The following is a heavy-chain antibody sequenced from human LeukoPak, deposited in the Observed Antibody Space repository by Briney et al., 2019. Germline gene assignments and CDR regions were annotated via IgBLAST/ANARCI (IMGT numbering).Heavy chain of an antibody. CDR3: AKDPGHHLLLPIDY. D-gene: IGHD3-22*01. CDR1: GFTFSSYA. J-gene: IGHJ4*02. V-gene: IGHV3-23*01. CDR2: ISGSGGST. Sequence: GGSLSLTCAASGFTFSSYAMRWVRHAPGKGLVWVSAISGSGGSTFYADSVKRRLTISRDNPKNTLYLQMNSLRAEDTAVYYCAKDPGHHLLLPIDYWGQGTLVTVSS.